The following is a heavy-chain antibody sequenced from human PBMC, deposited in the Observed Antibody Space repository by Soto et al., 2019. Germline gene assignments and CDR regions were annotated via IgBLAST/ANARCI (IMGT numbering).Heavy chain of an antibody. CDR1: GFTISHYW. CDR2: IDSDGGIT. V-gene: IGHV3-74*01. Sequence: GGSMRLSCAASGFTISHYWMHWVRQDQGKGLVWVSRIDSDGGITDYADSVKGRFTISRDNAKNTLYLEMNSLRAEDTAVYFCGRLPIAASGMGIDYWGQGTPVTVSS. CDR3: GRLPIAASGMGIDY. J-gene: IGHJ4*02. D-gene: IGHD6-13*01.